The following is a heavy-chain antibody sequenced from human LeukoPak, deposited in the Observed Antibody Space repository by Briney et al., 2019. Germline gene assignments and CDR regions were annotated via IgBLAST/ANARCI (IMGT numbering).Heavy chain of an antibody. Sequence: KAGGSLRLSCAASGFTFSDYYMSWIRQAPGKGLEWVSCISSSSSTIYYADSVKGRFTISRDNAKNSLYLQMNSLRAEDTAVYYCARDLDYYDSSGLIWGQGTMVTVSS. CDR2: ISSSSSTI. V-gene: IGHV3-11*04. J-gene: IGHJ3*02. D-gene: IGHD3-22*01. CDR3: ARDLDYYDSSGLI. CDR1: GFTFSDYY.